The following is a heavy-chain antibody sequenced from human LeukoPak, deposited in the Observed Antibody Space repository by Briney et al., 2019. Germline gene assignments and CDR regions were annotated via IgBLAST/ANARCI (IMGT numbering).Heavy chain of an antibody. D-gene: IGHD2/OR15-2a*01. CDR2: INQDGSKT. CDR3: ARLKVPPGKRGWYYES. CDR1: GFTFSNYW. Sequence: SGGSLRLSCAASGFTFSNYWMAWVRQTPGEGLGWVANINQDGSKTYYVDSVRGRFTISGDNAEKSLYLQMNSLRGEDTALYYCARLKVPPGKRGWYYESWGQGTLATVSS. V-gene: IGHV3-7*01. J-gene: IGHJ5*02.